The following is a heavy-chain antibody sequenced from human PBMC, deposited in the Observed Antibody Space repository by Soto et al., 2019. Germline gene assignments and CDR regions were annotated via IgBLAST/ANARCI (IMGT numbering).Heavy chain of an antibody. V-gene: IGHV4-30-4*02. CDR2: IYYSGST. CDR3: ARDRRRSGPLDY. D-gene: IGHD3-10*01. Sequence: SDPLSLTYTVSGGSISSGDYYWSWMRQPPGKGLAWIGYIYYSGSTYYNPSLSSRVTISVDTSKNQFSLKLSSVTAAETAVYYCARDRRRSGPLDYWGQGTLVTVSS. J-gene: IGHJ4*02. CDR1: GGSISSGDYY.